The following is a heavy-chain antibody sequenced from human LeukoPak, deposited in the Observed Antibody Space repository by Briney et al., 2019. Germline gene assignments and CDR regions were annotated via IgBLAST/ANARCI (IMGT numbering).Heavy chain of an antibody. Sequence: ASVKVSCKASGYTFTGYYTHWVRQAPGQGLEWMGRINPNSGGTNYAQKFQGRVTMTRDTSISTAYMELSRLRSDDTAVYYCARKLGSSWSLSAGSYYFDYWGQGTPGHRLL. D-gene: IGHD6-13*01. J-gene: IGHJ4*02. CDR1: GYTFTGYY. CDR2: INPNSGGT. CDR3: ARKLGSSWSLSAGSYYFDY. V-gene: IGHV1-2*06.